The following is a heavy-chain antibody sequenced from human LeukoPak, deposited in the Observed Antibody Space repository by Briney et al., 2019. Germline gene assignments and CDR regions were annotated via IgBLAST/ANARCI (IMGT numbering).Heavy chain of an antibody. Sequence: SQTLSLTCTVSGGSISSGDYYWSWIRQPPGKVLEWNGYIYYSGSTYYNPSLKSRVTISVDTSKNQFSLKLSSVTAADTAVYYCARETHEYSSSYTDYSDYWGQGTLVTVSS. CDR3: ARETHEYSSSYTDYSDY. CDR1: GGSISSGDYY. D-gene: IGHD6-6*01. V-gene: IGHV4-30-4*08. J-gene: IGHJ4*02. CDR2: IYYSGST.